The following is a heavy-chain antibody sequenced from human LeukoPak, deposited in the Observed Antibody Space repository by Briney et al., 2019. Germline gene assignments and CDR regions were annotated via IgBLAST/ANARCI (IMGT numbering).Heavy chain of an antibody. Sequence: PGGSLRLSCAASGFTFSSYAMSWVRQAPGKGLEWVSGISGSGGSGGRTYYADSVKGRFTISRDNFKNTVYLQMNSLRAEDTAVYYCARSAWDYWGQGTLVTVSS. CDR3: ARSAWDY. CDR2: ISGSGGSGGRT. V-gene: IGHV3-23*01. J-gene: IGHJ4*02. CDR1: GFTFSSYA.